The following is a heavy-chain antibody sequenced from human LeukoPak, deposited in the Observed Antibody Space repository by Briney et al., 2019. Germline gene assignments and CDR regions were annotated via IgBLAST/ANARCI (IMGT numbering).Heavy chain of an antibody. Sequence: GGSLRLSCAASGFTFSSSWMDWVRQAPGKGLEWVASINPDGIKRYSADSVKGRFTISRDNARNSLYPQMDSLRVEDTAFYYCARDLAFSRLDYWGQGVLVTVSS. CDR3: ARDLAFSRLDY. CDR2: INPDGIKR. V-gene: IGHV3-7*01. J-gene: IGHJ4*02. CDR1: GFTFSSSW. D-gene: IGHD2/OR15-2a*01.